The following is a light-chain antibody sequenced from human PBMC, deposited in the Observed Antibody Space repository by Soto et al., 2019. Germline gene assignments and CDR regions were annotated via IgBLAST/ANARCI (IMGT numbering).Light chain of an antibody. J-gene: IGKJ1*01. Sequence: DIQMTQSPSTLSASVGDRVTITCRASQIIGSALAWYQHKAGEAPKLLIYQASSLQSGVPSRFSGSGSGTVFTLTVSSLQPDDVATYFCLQYNHQWTFGQGTKVEIK. CDR3: LQYNHQWT. CDR2: QAS. V-gene: IGKV1-5*03. CDR1: QIIGSA.